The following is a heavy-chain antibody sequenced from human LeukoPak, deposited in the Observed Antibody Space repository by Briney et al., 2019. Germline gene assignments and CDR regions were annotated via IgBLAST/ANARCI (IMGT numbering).Heavy chain of an antibody. J-gene: IGHJ4*02. CDR1: GGSFSGYY. CDR2: INHSGST. Sequence: SETLSLTCAVYGGSFSGYYWSWIRQPPGKGLEWIGEINHSGSTNHNPSLKSRVTISVDTSKNQFSLKLSSVTAADTAVYYCASRRYYYDSSGYYPFDYWGQGTLVTVSS. CDR3: ASRRYYYDSSGYYPFDY. V-gene: IGHV4-34*01. D-gene: IGHD3-22*01.